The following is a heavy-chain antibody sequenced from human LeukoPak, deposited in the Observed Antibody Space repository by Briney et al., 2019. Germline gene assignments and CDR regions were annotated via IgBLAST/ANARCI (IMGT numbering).Heavy chain of an antibody. D-gene: IGHD5-18*01. CDR2: IRYDGSNK. Sequence: GGSLRLSCAASGFTFSSYGMHWVRQAPGKGLEWVAFIRYDGSNKYYADSVKGRFTISRDNSKNTLYLQMNSLRSEDTAVYYCARVGYSYGPGDYWGQGTLVTVSS. V-gene: IGHV3-30*02. CDR3: ARVGYSYGPGDY. J-gene: IGHJ4*02. CDR1: GFTFSSYG.